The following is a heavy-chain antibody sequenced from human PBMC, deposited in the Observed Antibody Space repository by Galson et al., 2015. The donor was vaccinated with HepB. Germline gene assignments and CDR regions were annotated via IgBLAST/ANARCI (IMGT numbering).Heavy chain of an antibody. J-gene: IGHJ6*02. CDR3: ARTGTHYYYGMDV. D-gene: IGHD1-1*01. Sequence: SLRLSCAASGFTFSSYSMNWVRQAPGKGLEWVSSISSSSSYIYYADSVKGRFTISRDNAKNSLYLQMNSLRAEDAAVYYCARTGTHYYYGMDVWGQGTTVTVSS. V-gene: IGHV3-21*01. CDR1: GFTFSSYS. CDR2: ISSSSSYI.